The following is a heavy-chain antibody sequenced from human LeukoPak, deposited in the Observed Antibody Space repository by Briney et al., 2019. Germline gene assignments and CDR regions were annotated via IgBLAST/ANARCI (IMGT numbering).Heavy chain of an antibody. CDR2: ISGIGRTK. V-gene: IGHV3-48*03. Sequence: GGSLRLSCAASGFTFSSYEMNWVRQAPGKGLEWVSYISGIGRTKDYADSVKGRFTISRDNAKNSLYLQMNSLRAEDTAVYYCARATISVAYAFDIWGQGTMVTVSS. CDR3: ARATISVAYAFDI. D-gene: IGHD6-19*01. CDR1: GFTFSSYE. J-gene: IGHJ3*02.